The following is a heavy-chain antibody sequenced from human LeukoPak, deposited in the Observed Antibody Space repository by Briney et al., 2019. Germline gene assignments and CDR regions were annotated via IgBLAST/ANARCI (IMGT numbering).Heavy chain of an antibody. J-gene: IGHJ6*03. CDR3: ARGTGTHSSSWYLLYYYYMDV. V-gene: IGHV1-24*01. CDR1: GYTLSEIS. D-gene: IGHD6-13*01. Sequence: ASVKVSCKVSGYTLSEISMQWVRQAPGKGLEWMGGFDPEDGETIYAQKFQGRVTMTRHTSISTAYMELSSLRSEDTAVYYCARGTGTHSSSWYLLYYYYMDVWGKGTTVTISS. CDR2: FDPEDGET.